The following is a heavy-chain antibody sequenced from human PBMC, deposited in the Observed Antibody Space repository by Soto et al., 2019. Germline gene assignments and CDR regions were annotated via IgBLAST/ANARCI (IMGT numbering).Heavy chain of an antibody. Sequence: SGPTLVNPTQTLTPTCTFSGFSLSTSGVGVGWIRQPPGKALELLALIYWDDDKRYSPSLKSRLTITKDTSKNQVVLTMTNMDPVDTATYYCASHIVSDSSGSINWFDPWGQGTLVTVSS. J-gene: IGHJ5*02. CDR1: GFSLSTSGVG. CDR3: ASHIVSDSSGSINWFDP. V-gene: IGHV2-5*02. CDR2: IYWDDDK. D-gene: IGHD3-22*01.